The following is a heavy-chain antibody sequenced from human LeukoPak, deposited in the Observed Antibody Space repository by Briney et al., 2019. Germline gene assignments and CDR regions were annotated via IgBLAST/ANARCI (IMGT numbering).Heavy chain of an antibody. Sequence: GGSLRLSCAASGFTVSSNYMSWVRQAPGKGLEWVSAISGSGGSTYYADSVKGRFTISRDNSKNTLYLQMNSLRAEDTAVYYCAKDRAARTTVTKTFDYWGQGTLVTVSS. CDR3: AKDRAARTTVTKTFDY. CDR1: GFTVSSNY. J-gene: IGHJ4*02. CDR2: ISGSGGST. D-gene: IGHD4-11*01. V-gene: IGHV3-23*01.